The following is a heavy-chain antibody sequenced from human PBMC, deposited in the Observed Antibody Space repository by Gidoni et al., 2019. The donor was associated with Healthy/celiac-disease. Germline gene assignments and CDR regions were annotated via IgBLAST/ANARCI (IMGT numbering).Heavy chain of an antibody. V-gene: IGHV3-23*01. CDR3: AKSPYCGGDCYSQESTN. J-gene: IGHJ4*02. CDR1: GFTFSSYA. D-gene: IGHD2-21*02. Sequence: EVQLLESGGGLVQPGGSLRLSCAASGFTFSSYAMSWVRQAPGKGLEWVSAISGSGGSTYYADSVKGRFTISRDNSKNTLYLQMNSLRAEDTAVYYCAKSPYCGGDCYSQESTNWGQGTLVTVSS. CDR2: ISGSGGST.